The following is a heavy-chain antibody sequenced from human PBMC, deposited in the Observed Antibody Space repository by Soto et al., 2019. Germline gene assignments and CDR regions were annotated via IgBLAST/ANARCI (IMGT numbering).Heavy chain of an antibody. CDR3: ARDRVGNSSSYWFYYYYGMDV. D-gene: IGHD6-13*01. V-gene: IGHV4-30-4*01. J-gene: IGHJ6*02. CDR1: GGSISSGDYY. Sequence: PSETLSLTCTVSGGSISSGDYYWSWIRQHPGKGLEWNGYIYNSGSTYYNPSLKSRVTISVDTSKNQFSLKLSSVTAADTAVYYCARDRVGNSSSYWFYYYYGMDVWGQGTTVTVSS. CDR2: IYNSGST.